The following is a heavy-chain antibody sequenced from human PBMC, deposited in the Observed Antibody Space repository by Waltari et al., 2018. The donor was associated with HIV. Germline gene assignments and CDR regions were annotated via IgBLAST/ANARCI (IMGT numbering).Heavy chain of an antibody. D-gene: IGHD3-3*01. V-gene: IGHV3-30*02. CDR2: IRHDDSNR. CDR1: GFSFSGHG. CDR3: GKDSNYFYDSTGYYCDF. J-gene: IGHJ4*02. Sequence: QVRLVESGGGVVPPGGSLRPPCAASGFSFSGHGIHWCRQAPGKGLEWVAFIRHDDSNRYYRDSVKGRFTISRDNSKNTVDLQMNNLKAEDTAVYYCGKDSNYFYDSTGYYCDFWGQGTLVTVSS.